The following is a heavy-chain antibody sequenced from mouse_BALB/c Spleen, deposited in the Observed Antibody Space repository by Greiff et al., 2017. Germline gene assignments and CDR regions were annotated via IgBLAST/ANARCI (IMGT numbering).Heavy chain of an antibody. CDR3: ARSDDGYWYCDV. CDR1: GYAFSSSW. CDR2: IYPGDGDT. V-gene: IGHV1-82*01. D-gene: IGHD2-3*01. Sequence: QVQLQQSGPELVKPGASVKISCKASGYAFSSSWMNWVKQRPGQGLEWIGRIYPGDGDTNYNGKFKGKATLTAAKSSSTAYMQLSSLTSVDSAVYFCARSDDGYWYCDVWGAGTTVTVSS. J-gene: IGHJ1*01.